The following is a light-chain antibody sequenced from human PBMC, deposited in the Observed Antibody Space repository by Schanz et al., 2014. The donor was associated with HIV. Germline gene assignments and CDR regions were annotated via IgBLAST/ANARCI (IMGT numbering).Light chain of an antibody. CDR3: QQRSTWPLT. V-gene: IGKV3-15*01. J-gene: IGKJ4*01. Sequence: EVVMTQSPATLSVSPGERATLSCRASQSVSSNLAWYQQKPGQAPRLLIYGASTRATDIPARFSGSGSGTEFTLTISSLKSEDFAVYYCQQRSTWPLTFGGGTKVGIK. CDR1: QSVSSN. CDR2: GAS.